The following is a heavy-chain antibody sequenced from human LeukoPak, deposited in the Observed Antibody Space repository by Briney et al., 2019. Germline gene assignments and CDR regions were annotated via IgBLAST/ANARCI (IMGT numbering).Heavy chain of an antibody. CDR1: GGTIFSSSYY. V-gene: IGHV4-39*07. D-gene: IGHD3-10*01. CDR3: ARETEGSGSYYLFYYYYYMDV. J-gene: IGHJ6*03. Sequence: KPSETLSLTSTVSGGTIFSSSYYWGWIRQPPGKGLEWIGSIYYNGSTYHNPSLKSRVTMSIDTSKNQFSLKLSSVTAADTAVYYCARETEGSGSYYLFYYYYYMDVWGKGTTVTVSS. CDR2: IYYNGST.